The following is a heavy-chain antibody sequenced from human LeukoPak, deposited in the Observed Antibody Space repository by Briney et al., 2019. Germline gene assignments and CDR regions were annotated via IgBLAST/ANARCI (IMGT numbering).Heavy chain of an antibody. CDR3: ATVSEY. J-gene: IGHJ4*02. Sequence: GGSLRLSCAASGFTFNYFWMHWVRQVPGKGPVWVSGINNDGTATYYADSVKGRLTISRDNAKNTVYLQMNGLRAEDTSVYFCATVSEYWGQGTLVTVSS. V-gene: IGHV3-74*01. CDR1: GFTFNYFW. CDR2: INNDGTAT.